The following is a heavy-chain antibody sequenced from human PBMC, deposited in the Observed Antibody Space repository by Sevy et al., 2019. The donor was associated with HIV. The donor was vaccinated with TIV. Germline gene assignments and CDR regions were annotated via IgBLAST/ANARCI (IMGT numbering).Heavy chain of an antibody. J-gene: IGHJ4*01. Sequence: GGSLRLSCAASGFTFSNHGMHWVRQAPGKGLEWLAFIRNDGSNQYYRDSVKGRFSISRDNSKYTLFLQMNSLRNEDTACYYCVKDVFAARWYYFESWGHGSLVTVSS. CDR1: GFTFSNHG. D-gene: IGHD1-20*01. V-gene: IGHV3-30*02. CDR2: IRNDGSNQ. CDR3: VKDVFAARWYYFES.